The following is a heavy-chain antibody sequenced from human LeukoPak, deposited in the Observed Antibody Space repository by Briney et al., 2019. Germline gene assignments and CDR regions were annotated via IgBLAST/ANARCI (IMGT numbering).Heavy chain of an antibody. CDR1: GGSISSGDYY. Sequence: SENLSLTCTVSGGSISSGDYYWSWIRQPPGKGLEWIGYIYYSGSTYYNPSLKSRVTISVDTSKNQFSLKLSSVTAADTAVYYCAREGGGDSTLDYWGQGTLVTVSS. CDR3: AREGGGDSTLDY. J-gene: IGHJ4*02. V-gene: IGHV4-30-4*01. D-gene: IGHD2-21*02. CDR2: IYYSGST.